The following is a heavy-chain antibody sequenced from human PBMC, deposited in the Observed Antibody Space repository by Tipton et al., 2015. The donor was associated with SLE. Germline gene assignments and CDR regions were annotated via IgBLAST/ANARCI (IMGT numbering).Heavy chain of an antibody. CDR1: GGSISSGGYY. CDR3: ARSEGFQLLFQFLEH. CDR2: VYTGGAT. V-gene: IGHV4-61*09. D-gene: IGHD3-16*02. Sequence: TLSLTCTVSGGSISSGGYYWSWIRQHPGKGLEWIGHVYTGGATTYNPSLESRVTISLDTSKNHFSLYLTSVTAADTAVYYCARSEGFQLLFQFLEHWGQGTPVTVSS. J-gene: IGHJ1*01.